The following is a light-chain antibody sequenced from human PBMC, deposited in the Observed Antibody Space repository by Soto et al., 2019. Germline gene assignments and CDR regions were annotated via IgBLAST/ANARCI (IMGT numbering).Light chain of an antibody. CDR3: AAWDASLNGLV. V-gene: IGLV1-44*01. J-gene: IGLJ2*01. Sequence: QPVLTQPPSASGTPGQRVTISCSGSSSNIGSNTVNWYQQLPGTAPKLLIYSNNQRPSGVPDRFSGSKSGTSASLAISGLQSDDDADYYCAAWDASLNGLVFGGGTKVTVL. CDR2: SNN. CDR1: SSNIGSNT.